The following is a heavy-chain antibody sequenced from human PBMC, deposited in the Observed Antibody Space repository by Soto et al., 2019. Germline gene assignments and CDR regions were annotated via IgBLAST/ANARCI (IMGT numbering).Heavy chain of an antibody. CDR2: IYYSGST. CDR1: GGSISSYY. V-gene: IGHV4-59*01. D-gene: IGHD6-13*01. CDR3: ARWYRYSSTYYFDY. Sequence: NPSETLSLTCTVSGGSISSYYWSWIRQPPGKGLEWIGYIYYSGSTNYNPSLKSRVTISVDTSKNQLSLKLSSVTAADTAVYYCARWYRYSSTYYFDYWGQGTLVTVSS. J-gene: IGHJ4*02.